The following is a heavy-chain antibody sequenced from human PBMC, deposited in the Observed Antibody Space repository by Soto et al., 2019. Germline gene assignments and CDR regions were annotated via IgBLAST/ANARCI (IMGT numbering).Heavy chain of an antibody. D-gene: IGHD3-22*01. CDR2: IIPILGIA. J-gene: IGHJ2*01. Sequence: SVKVSCKASGGTFSSYTISWVRQAPGQGLEWMGRIIPILGIANYAQKFQGRVTITADKSTSTAYMELSSLRSEDTAVYYCATDSRVEYFDLWGRGTLVTVSS. V-gene: IGHV1-69*02. CDR3: ATDSRVEYFDL. CDR1: GGTFSSYT.